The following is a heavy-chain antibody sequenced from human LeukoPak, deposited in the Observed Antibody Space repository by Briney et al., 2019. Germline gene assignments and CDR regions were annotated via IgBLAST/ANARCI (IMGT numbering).Heavy chain of an antibody. D-gene: IGHD6-25*01. Sequence: GGSLRLSCAASGFTFSSYWMHWVRQAPGKGLVWVSRINSDGSSTSYADSVKGRSTISRDNAKNTLYLQMNSLRAEDTAVYYCAKSWVKQRPQTYYYYGMDVWGQGTTVTVSS. J-gene: IGHJ6*02. CDR2: INSDGSST. CDR3: AKSWVKQRPQTYYYYGMDV. V-gene: IGHV3-74*01. CDR1: GFTFSSYW.